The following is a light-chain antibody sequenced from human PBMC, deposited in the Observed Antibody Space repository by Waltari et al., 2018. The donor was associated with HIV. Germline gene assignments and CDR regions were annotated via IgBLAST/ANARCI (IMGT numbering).Light chain of an antibody. Sequence: QSVLTQPPSASGTPGQRVTIPCSGGTSNLGSTLVPWYQHLPGAAPKVLIYTDDTRPSGVPDRFSGSKSGTSASLAISGLQSEDEAVYYCAAWDDSLDHVFGTGTKVSLL. CDR1: TSNLGSTL. V-gene: IGLV1-44*01. CDR2: TDD. CDR3: AAWDDSLDHV. J-gene: IGLJ1*01.